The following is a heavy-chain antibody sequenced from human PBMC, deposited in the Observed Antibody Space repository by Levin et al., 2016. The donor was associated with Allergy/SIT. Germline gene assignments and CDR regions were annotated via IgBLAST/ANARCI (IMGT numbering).Heavy chain of an antibody. J-gene: IGHJ6*02. D-gene: IGHD3-22*01. CDR3: ARNQRVPLNYDSSGYYYGYVYLYYYYGMDV. V-gene: IGHV2-70*01. CDR2: IDWDDDK. Sequence: WIRQPPGKALEWLALIDWDDDKYYSTSLKTRLTISKDTSKNQVVLTMTNMDPVDTATYYCARNQRVPLNYDSSGYYYGYVYLYYYYGMDVWGQGTTVTVSS.